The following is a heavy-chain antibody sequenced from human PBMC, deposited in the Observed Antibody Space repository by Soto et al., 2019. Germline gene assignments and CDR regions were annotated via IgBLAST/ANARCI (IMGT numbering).Heavy chain of an antibody. CDR3: ARSVVRGVVIPYYYYGMDV. Sequence: PSETLSLTCTVSGGSISSYYWSWIRQPPGKGLEWIGYIYYSGSTNYNPSLKSRVTISVDTSKNQFSLRLSSVTAAATAVYYCARSVVRGVVIPYYYYGMDVWGQGTTVTVSS. CDR2: IYYSGST. V-gene: IGHV4-59*01. J-gene: IGHJ6*02. CDR1: GGSISSYY. D-gene: IGHD3-10*01.